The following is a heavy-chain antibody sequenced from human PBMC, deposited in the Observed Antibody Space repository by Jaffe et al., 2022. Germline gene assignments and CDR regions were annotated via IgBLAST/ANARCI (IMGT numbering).Heavy chain of an antibody. Sequence: QVQLVQSGAEVKKPGASVKVSCKASGYTFTSYGISWVRQAPGQGLEWMGWISAYNGNTNYAQKLQGRVTMTTDTSTSTAYMELRSLRSDDTAVYYCARDPRGGNGGSRNYYYYMDVWGKGTTVTVSS. CDR2: ISAYNGNT. V-gene: IGHV1-18*01. CDR1: GYTFTSYG. CDR3: ARDPRGGNGGSRNYYYYMDV. D-gene: IGHD2-15*01. J-gene: IGHJ6*03.